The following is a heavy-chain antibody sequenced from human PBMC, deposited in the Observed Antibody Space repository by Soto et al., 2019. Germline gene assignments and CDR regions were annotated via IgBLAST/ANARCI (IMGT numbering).Heavy chain of an antibody. CDR1: GFSLSTSGVG. D-gene: IGHD4-17*01. CDR3: AHKGYGDYPLDY. J-gene: IGHJ4*02. V-gene: IGHV2-5*02. CDR2: IYWDDSY. Sequence: QITLKESGPPLVKPTQTLTLTCTFSGFSLSTSGVGVGWIRQPPGKALEWLAVIYWDDSYHYSPSLRSRLTIPKDTSKIQVVLTMTNMDPVDTATYYCAHKGYGDYPLDYWGQGTLVTVSS.